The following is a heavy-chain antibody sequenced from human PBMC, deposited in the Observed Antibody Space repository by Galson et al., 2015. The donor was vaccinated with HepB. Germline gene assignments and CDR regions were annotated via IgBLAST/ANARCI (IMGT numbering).Heavy chain of an antibody. Sequence: SLRLSCAASGFTFSSSPMNWVRQAPVNALDWVSAITGAAGDAYYADSVKGRFTISRDNSKNTVFLQMNSLRAEDTAVYYCVRLTLAGGFDYWGRGTLVTVSS. CDR2: ITGAAGDA. D-gene: IGHD6-13*01. CDR3: VRLTLAGGFDY. J-gene: IGHJ4*02. CDR1: GFTFSSSP. V-gene: IGHV3-23*01.